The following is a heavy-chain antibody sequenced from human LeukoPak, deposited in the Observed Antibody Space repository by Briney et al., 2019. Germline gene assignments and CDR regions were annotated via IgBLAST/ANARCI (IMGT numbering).Heavy chain of an antibody. J-gene: IGHJ4*02. Sequence: PGGSLRLSCAAYGFTFSSYGMNWDRQAPGKGLEWVSSISSSGTYIYFADSVKGRFTISRDNAKNSLYLQMNSLRAEDTALYYCAREQSYSEEIVVVNPPFDYWGQGTLVTVSS. CDR2: ISSSGTYI. CDR3: AREQSYSEEIVVVNPPFDY. D-gene: IGHD2-21*01. V-gene: IGHV3-21*01. CDR1: GFTFSSYG.